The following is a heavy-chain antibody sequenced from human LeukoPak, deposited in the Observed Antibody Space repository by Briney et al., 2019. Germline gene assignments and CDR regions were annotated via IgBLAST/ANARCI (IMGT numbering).Heavy chain of an antibody. CDR1: GFTFSSYA. J-gene: IGHJ4*02. CDR2: ISGSGGST. D-gene: IGHD3-22*01. CDR3: AKVPLERSSGYYFGY. V-gene: IGHV3-23*01. Sequence: GGSLRLSCAASGFTFSSYAMSWVRQAPGKGLEWVSVISGSGGSTYYADSVKGRFTISRDNSKNTLYLQMNSLRAEDTAVYYCAKVPLERSSGYYFGYWGQGTLVTVSS.